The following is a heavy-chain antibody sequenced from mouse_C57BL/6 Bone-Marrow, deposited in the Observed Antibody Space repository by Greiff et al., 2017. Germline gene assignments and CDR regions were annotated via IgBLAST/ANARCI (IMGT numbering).Heavy chain of an antibody. V-gene: IGHV3-1*01. CDR2: ISYSGST. D-gene: IGHD2-5*01. CDR1: GYSITSGYD. J-gene: IGHJ3*01. Sequence: EVQLQESGPGMVKPSQSLSLTCTVTGYSITSGYDWHWIRHFPGNKLEWMGYISYSGSTNYNPSLKSRISITHDTSKNHFFLKLNSVTTEDTATYYCARADSNYPAWFAYWGQGTLVTVSA. CDR3: ARADSNYPAWFAY.